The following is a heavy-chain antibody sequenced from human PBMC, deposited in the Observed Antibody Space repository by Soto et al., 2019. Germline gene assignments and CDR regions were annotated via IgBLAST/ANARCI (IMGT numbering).Heavy chain of an antibody. D-gene: IGHD3-22*01. CDR2: IWYDGSNK. J-gene: IGHJ4*02. CDR3: ARDGRTEYYYDSSGGGYFDY. CDR1: GFTFSSYG. V-gene: IGHV3-33*01. Sequence: QVQLVESGGGVVQPGRSLRLSCAASGFTFSSYGMHWVRQAPGKGLEWVAVIWYDGSNKYYADSVKGRFTISRDNSKNTLYLQMNSLRAEDTAVYYCARDGRTEYYYDSSGGGYFDYWGQGTLVTVSS.